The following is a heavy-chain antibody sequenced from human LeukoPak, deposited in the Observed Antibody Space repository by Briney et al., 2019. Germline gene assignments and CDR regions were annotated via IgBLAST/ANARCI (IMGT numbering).Heavy chain of an antibody. D-gene: IGHD3-10*01. CDR3: ATQPDGSGSYIDY. CDR2: IYYSGST. CDR1: GGSFSGYY. V-gene: IGHV4-34*01. Sequence: SETLSLTCAVYGGSFSGYYWSWIRQPPGKGLEWIGSIYYSGSTYYNPSLKSRVTISVDTSKNQFSLKLSSVTAADTAVYYCATQPDGSGSYIDYWGQGTLVTVSS. J-gene: IGHJ4*02.